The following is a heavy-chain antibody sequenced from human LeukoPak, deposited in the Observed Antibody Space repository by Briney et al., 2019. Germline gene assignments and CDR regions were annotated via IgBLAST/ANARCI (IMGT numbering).Heavy chain of an antibody. J-gene: IGHJ3*02. Sequence: PSETLSLTCAVYGGSFSGYYWSWIRQPPGKGLEWIGEINHSGSTNYNPSLKSRVTISVDTSKNQFSLKLSSVTAADTAVYYCARAPYYYGSGSYPNDAFDIWGQGTMVTVSS. CDR1: GGSFSGYY. CDR3: ARAPYYYGSGSYPNDAFDI. D-gene: IGHD3-10*01. CDR2: INHSGST. V-gene: IGHV4-34*01.